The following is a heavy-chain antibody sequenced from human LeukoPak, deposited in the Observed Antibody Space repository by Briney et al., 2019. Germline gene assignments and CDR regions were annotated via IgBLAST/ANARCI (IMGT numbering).Heavy chain of an antibody. V-gene: IGHV3-23*01. CDR3: AKGIVVVITYYYYMDV. Sequence: QPGGSLRLSCAASGFTFSSYGMGWVRQAPGKGLEWVSAISGSGGSTYYADSVKGRFTISRDNSKNTLYLQMNSLRAEDTAVYYCAKGIVVVITYYYYMDVWGKGTTVTISS. J-gene: IGHJ6*03. CDR1: GFTFSSYG. D-gene: IGHD3-22*01. CDR2: ISGSGGST.